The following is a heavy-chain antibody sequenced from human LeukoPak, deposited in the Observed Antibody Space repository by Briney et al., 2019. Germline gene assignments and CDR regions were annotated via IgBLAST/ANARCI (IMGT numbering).Heavy chain of an antibody. J-gene: IGHJ4*02. V-gene: IGHV3-15*01. Sequence: PGGSLRLSCAASGFTFSNFGMHWVRQAPGKGLEWVARIKTKAGGGTTDYDAPVKGRFTISRDDSKNTVYLQMNSLKTDDTAVYYCSADDASKVAPFDYWGQGTLVTVSS. CDR1: GFTFSNFG. CDR2: IKTKAGGGTT. D-gene: IGHD5-12*01. CDR3: SADDASKVAPFDY.